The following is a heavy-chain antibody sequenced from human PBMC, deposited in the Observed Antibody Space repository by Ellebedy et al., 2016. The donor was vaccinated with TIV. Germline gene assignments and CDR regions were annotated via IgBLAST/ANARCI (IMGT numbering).Heavy chain of an antibody. J-gene: IGHJ1*01. D-gene: IGHD1-26*01. V-gene: IGHV1-69*10. Sequence: AASVKVSCKASGGSFSSYVISWVRQAPGQGLEWMGGIIPVLETPNYAQKFQGRLTLSADNSTNTAYMELSSLTSEDTAVYYCAADLASVGQWGQGTLVIVSS. CDR1: GGSFSSYV. CDR2: IIPVLETP. CDR3: AADLASVGQ.